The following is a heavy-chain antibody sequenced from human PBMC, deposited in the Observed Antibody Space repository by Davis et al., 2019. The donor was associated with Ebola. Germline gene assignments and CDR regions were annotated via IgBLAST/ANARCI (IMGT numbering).Heavy chain of an antibody. J-gene: IGHJ4*02. Sequence: GESLKISCAASGFTVSSNHISWVLPPPVKGLERDSVIYDHSTAYADSVRGRFTISRDNSKNTLYLQMNSLRAEDTAVYYCAAVVEAATHWGQGTLVTVAS. CDR3: AAVVEAATH. CDR2: IYDHST. CDR1: GFTVSSNH. D-gene: IGHD2-15*01. V-gene: IGHV3-66*01.